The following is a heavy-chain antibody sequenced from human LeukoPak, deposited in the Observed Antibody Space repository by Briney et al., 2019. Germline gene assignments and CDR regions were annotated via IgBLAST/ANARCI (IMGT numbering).Heavy chain of an antibody. CDR3: AKDMVVRGVSYGMDV. CDR1: GLTFDDYA. V-gene: IGHV3-9*01. D-gene: IGHD3-10*01. J-gene: IGHJ6*02. CDR2: ISWNSGSI. Sequence: GGSPRLSCAASGLTFDDYAMHWVRQAPGKGLELVSGISWNSGSIGYADSVKGRFTISRDNAKNSLYLQMNSLRAEDTALYYCAKDMVVRGVSYGMDVWGQGTTVTVSS.